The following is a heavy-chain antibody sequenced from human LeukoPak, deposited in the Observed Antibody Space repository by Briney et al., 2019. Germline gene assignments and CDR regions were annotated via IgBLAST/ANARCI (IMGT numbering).Heavy chain of an antibody. CDR1: GSTFNAYY. Sequence: ASVKVSCRASGSTFNAYYIHWVRQAPGQGLEWLGWINADGGETNYAQNFQGRVTLTRDTSIRTGYMELYSLTSDDTAVYYCARDRGDSWWLLPYWGQGTQVTVSS. CDR3: ARDRGDSWWLLPY. CDR2: INADGGET. J-gene: IGHJ4*02. V-gene: IGHV1-2*02. D-gene: IGHD2-15*01.